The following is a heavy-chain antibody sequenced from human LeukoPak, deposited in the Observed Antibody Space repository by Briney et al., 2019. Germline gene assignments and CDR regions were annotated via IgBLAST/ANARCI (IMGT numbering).Heavy chain of an antibody. CDR3: ATVNAAAGTFDY. V-gene: IGHV3-48*03. Sequence: GGSLRLSCAASGLTFSSYEMNWVRQAPGKGLEWVSYISSSGSTIYYADSVKGRFTISRDNAKNSLYLQMNSLRAEDTAVYYCATVNAAAGTFDYWGQGTLVTVSS. D-gene: IGHD6-13*01. CDR1: GLTFSSYE. J-gene: IGHJ4*02. CDR2: ISSSGSTI.